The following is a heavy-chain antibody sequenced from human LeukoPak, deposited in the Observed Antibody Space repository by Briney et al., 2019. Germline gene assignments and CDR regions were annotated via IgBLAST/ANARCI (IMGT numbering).Heavy chain of an antibody. Sequence: SETLSLTCTVSGGSISSGSYYWSWIRQPAGKGLEWIGRIYTSGGTNYNPSLKSRVTISVDTSKNQFSLKLSSVTAADTAVYYCARDGYDFWSGYYPFDYWGQGTLVTVSS. CDR3: ARDGYDFWSGYYPFDY. CDR1: GGSISSGSYY. V-gene: IGHV4-61*02. D-gene: IGHD3-3*01. J-gene: IGHJ4*02. CDR2: IYTSGGT.